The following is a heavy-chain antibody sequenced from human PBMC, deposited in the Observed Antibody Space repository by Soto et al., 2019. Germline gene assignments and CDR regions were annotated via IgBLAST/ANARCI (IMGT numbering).Heavy chain of an antibody. CDR3: ARDLTYCSGGSCYPSNWFDP. J-gene: IGHJ5*02. D-gene: IGHD2-15*01. CDR1: GFTFSSYA. Sequence: GSLRLSCAASGFTFSSYAMHWVRQAPGKGLEWVAVISYDGSNKYYADSVKGRFTISRDNSKNTLYLQMNSLRAEDTAVYYCARDLTYCSGGSCYPSNWFDPWGQGTLVTVSS. CDR2: ISYDGSNK. V-gene: IGHV3-30-3*01.